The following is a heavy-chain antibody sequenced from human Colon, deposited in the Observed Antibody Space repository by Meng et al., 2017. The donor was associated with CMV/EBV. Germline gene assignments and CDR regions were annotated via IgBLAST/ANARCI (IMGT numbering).Heavy chain of an antibody. CDR3: ARLTPTYSSATFDY. J-gene: IGHJ4*02. CDR2: IGGRGDDT. D-gene: IGHD2/OR15-2a*01. Sequence: EVQVLESGGGSVQPGGSLRLSWAASGFSFNNYAMAWVRQAPGRRLEWVSTIGGRGDDTYYADSGKGRFTISRDNSRNTLYLQMSSLRAEDTAIYYCARLTPTYSSATFDYWGQGALVTVSS. CDR1: GFSFNNYA. V-gene: IGHV3-23*01.